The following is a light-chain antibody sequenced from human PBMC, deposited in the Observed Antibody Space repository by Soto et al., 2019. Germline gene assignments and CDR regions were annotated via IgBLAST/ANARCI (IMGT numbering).Light chain of an antibody. CDR1: MRDVGAYNL. CDR2: EVR. CDR3: SAYTARSTLV. J-gene: IGLJ3*02. V-gene: IGLV2-14*01. Sequence: QSALTQPASVSGSPGQSITISCAGTMRDVGAYNLVSWYQQHPGRAPQLIIYEVRNRPSGISSRFSGSRSGNTASLTISGLQSEDEGDYYCSAYTARSTLVFGGGTKVTVL.